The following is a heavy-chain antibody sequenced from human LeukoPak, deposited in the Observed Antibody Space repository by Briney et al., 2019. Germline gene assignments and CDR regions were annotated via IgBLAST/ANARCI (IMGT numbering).Heavy chain of an antibody. J-gene: IGHJ4*02. CDR2: IYYSGST. V-gene: IGHV4-39*01. Sequence: SETLSLTCTVSGGSISSSSYYWGWTRQPPGKGLEWIGSIYYSGSTYYNPSLKSRVTISVDTSKNQFSLKLSSVTAADTAVYYCARHRVLEAEFDYWGQGTLVTVSS. CDR1: GGSISSSSYY. D-gene: IGHD1-1*01. CDR3: ARHRVLEAEFDY.